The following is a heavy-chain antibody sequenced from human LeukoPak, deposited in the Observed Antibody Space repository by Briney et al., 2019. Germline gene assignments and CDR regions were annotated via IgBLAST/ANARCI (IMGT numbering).Heavy chain of an antibody. CDR3: ARGSHWSYYFDY. J-gene: IGHJ4*02. CDR1: GASISSYS. V-gene: IGHV4-59*07. CDR2: IFYSGST. Sequence: SDTLSLTCTVSGASISSYSWNWIRQPPGKGLEWMGYIFYSGSTNYNPSLKSRATISVDTSKNQFSLKLNSVTAADTAVYYCARGSHWSYYFDYWGQGTLVTVSS.